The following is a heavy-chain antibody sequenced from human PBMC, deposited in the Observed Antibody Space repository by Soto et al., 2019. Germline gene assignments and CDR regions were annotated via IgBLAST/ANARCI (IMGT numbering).Heavy chain of an antibody. Sequence: GGSLRLSCAASEFSFDAYAMSWVRLAPGKGLEWVSSITYTGVSTYYADSVKGRFTISRDNSRDTLFLQMNGLRAEDTAIYYCAKSSVWYPYFDSWGQGTLVTVSS. CDR2: ITYTGVST. J-gene: IGHJ4*02. CDR3: AKSSVWYPYFDS. D-gene: IGHD6-13*01. V-gene: IGHV3-23*01. CDR1: EFSFDAYA.